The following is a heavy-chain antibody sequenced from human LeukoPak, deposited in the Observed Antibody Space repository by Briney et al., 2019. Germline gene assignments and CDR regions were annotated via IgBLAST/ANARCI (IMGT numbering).Heavy chain of an antibody. Sequence: GESLKISCKGSGYIFTTYWIGWVRQMPGKGLEWMGIIYPGDSDTRYSPSFQGQVTISADKSISTAYLQWSSLKASDAAMYYCARQWSSGWSFFDYWGQGTLVTVSS. D-gene: IGHD6-19*01. V-gene: IGHV5-51*01. CDR1: GYIFTTYW. J-gene: IGHJ4*02. CDR3: ARQWSSGWSFFDY. CDR2: IYPGDSDT.